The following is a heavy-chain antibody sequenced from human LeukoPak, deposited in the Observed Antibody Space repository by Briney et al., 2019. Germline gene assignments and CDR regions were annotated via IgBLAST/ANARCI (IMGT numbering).Heavy chain of an antibody. Sequence: GGFLSLSCAAAGFTFSSYAMSWVRQAPEKGLEWVSAISGSGGSTYYADSVKGRFIISRDNSKNTLYLQMNSLRAEDTAVYYCAKVGAAATGFPFDYWGQGTLVTVSS. D-gene: IGHD2-15*01. CDR1: GFTFSSYA. J-gene: IGHJ4*02. CDR2: ISGSGGST. V-gene: IGHV3-23*01. CDR3: AKVGAAATGFPFDY.